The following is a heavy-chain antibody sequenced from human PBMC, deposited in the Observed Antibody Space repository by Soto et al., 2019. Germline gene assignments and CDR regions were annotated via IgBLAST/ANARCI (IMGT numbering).Heavy chain of an antibody. CDR3: ARAVSTRPDGYYYYGMDV. J-gene: IGHJ6*02. V-gene: IGHV4-34*01. CDR2: INLGGST. Sequence: SETLSLTCTAYGGSFSGYSWSWIRQPPGKGLEWIGEINLGGSTNYNPSLKSRVTISVDTSKNQFSLKLSSVTAADTAFYYFARAVSTRPDGYYYYGMDVWGQGTTVTVSS. D-gene: IGHD6-6*01. CDR1: GGSFSGYS.